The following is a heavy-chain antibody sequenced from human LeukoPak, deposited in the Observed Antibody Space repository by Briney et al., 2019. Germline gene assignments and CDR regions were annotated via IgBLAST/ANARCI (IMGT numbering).Heavy chain of an antibody. CDR1: GCSISSGSYY. V-gene: IGHV4-61*02. CDR2: IYTSGST. J-gene: IGHJ6*02. Sequence: SQTLSLTCTVSGCSISSGSYYWSWIRQPAGKGLEWIGRIYTSGSTNYNPSLKSRVTISVDTSKNQFSLKLSSVTAADTAVYYCARASRGMDVWGQGTTVTVSS. CDR3: ARASRGMDV.